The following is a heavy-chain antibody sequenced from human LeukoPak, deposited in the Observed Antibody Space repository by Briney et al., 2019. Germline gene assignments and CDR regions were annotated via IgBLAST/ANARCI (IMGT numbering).Heavy chain of an antibody. V-gene: IGHV1-8*01. CDR1: GHTFTSYD. Sequence: ASVKVSCKASGHTFTSYDINWVRQASGQGLEWMGWMNPNSGNTGYAQKFQGRVTMTRNTSISTAYMELSSLRSEDTAVYYCARASPNYYGSGSYYYYFDYWGQGTLVTVSS. J-gene: IGHJ4*02. CDR2: MNPNSGNT. CDR3: ARASPNYYGSGSYYYYFDY. D-gene: IGHD3-10*01.